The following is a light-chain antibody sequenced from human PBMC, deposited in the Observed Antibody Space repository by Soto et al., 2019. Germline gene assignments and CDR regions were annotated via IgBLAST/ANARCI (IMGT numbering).Light chain of an antibody. CDR2: DAS. Sequence: EIVMTQSPATLSVSPGETASLSCRASQSAGNFLAWYQQKPGQAPRLLISDASNRATGIPARFSGSGSETDFTLTISSLEPEDSAVYYCQQRSNWPSLTFGGGTKVEIK. CDR1: QSAGNF. CDR3: QQRSNWPSLT. J-gene: IGKJ4*01. V-gene: IGKV3-11*01.